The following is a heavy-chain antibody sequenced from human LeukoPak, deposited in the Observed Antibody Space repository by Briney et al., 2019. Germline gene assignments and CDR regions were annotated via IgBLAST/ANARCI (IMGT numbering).Heavy chain of an antibody. J-gene: IGHJ6*04. Sequence: ASVKVSCKASGYTFTSYAMHWVRQAPGQRLEWMGWINAGNGNTKYSQKFQGRVTITRDTSASTAYMELSSLRSEDTAVYYCAREAAVADIYYGMDVWGKGTTVTVSS. CDR3: AREAAVADIYYGMDV. CDR2: INAGNGNT. CDR1: GYTFTSYA. D-gene: IGHD6-19*01. V-gene: IGHV1-3*01.